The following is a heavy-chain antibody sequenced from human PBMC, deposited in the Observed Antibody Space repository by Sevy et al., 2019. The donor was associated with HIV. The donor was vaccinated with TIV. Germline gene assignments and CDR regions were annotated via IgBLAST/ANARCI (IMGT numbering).Heavy chain of an antibody. CDR2: ISYDGSKK. Sequence: GGSLRLSCAASGFTFSIYGMHWVRQAPGKGLEWVALISYDGSKKFYADSVTGRFNISRDNSKNRVYLQVDSLREEDTAVDHCAKAEGVWFGEFPFDSWGQGTLVTVSS. CDR1: GFTFSIYG. V-gene: IGHV3-30*18. D-gene: IGHD3-10*01. CDR3: AKAEGVWFGEFPFDS. J-gene: IGHJ4*02.